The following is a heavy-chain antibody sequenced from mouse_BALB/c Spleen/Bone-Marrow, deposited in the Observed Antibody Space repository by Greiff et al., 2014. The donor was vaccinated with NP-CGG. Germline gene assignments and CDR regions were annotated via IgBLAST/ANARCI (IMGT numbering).Heavy chain of an antibody. CDR2: IDPANGNT. Sequence: EVKLMESGAELVKPGASVKLSCTASGFNIKDTYMHWVKQRPEQGLEWIGKIDPANGNTKYDPKFQGKATITADTSSNTAYLQLSRLTSEDTAVYYCARFPFPYWGQGTLVTVSA. V-gene: IGHV14-3*02. J-gene: IGHJ3*01. CDR3: ARFPFPY. CDR1: GFNIKDTY.